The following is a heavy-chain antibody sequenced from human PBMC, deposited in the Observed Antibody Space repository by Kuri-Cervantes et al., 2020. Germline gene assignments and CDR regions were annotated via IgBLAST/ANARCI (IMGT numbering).Heavy chain of an antibody. CDR3: ARDSVVRGNYGMDV. Sequence: SETLSLTCTVSGGSVSSGSYYWSWIRQPPGKGLEWIGYIYYSGSTNYNPSLKSRVTISVDTSKNQFSLKLSSVTAADTAVYYCARDSVVRGNYGMDVWGQGTTVTVSS. CDR2: IYYSGST. V-gene: IGHV4-61*01. CDR1: GGSVSSGSYY. D-gene: IGHD3-10*01. J-gene: IGHJ6*02.